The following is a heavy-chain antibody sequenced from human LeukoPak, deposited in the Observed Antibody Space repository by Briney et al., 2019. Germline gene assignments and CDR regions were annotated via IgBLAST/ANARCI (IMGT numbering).Heavy chain of an antibody. CDR3: ARGAPSHDFDD. Sequence: GGSLRLSCAASGFTFSSYSMNWVRQAPGKGLEWVAAISTTSGNIYYADSVKGRFTISRDNAKNSPYLQMNSLRVEDTALYYCARGAPSHDFDDWGQGTLVTVSS. J-gene: IGHJ4*02. CDR1: GFTFSSYS. V-gene: IGHV3-21*01. CDR2: ISTTSGNI.